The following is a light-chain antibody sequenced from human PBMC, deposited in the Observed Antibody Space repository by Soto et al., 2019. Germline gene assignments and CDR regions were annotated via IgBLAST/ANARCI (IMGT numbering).Light chain of an antibody. J-gene: IGLJ1*01. CDR2: GNI. Sequence: QAEVTQPPSVSGAPGQRVTISCTGSSSNIGAGYDVHWCQQRPGTAPKLLIFGNINRPSGVPDRFSGSKSGTSASLAITGLQAEDEGDYYCQSYDSTLSARYVFGTGTKLTVL. CDR1: SSNIGAGYD. V-gene: IGLV1-40*01. CDR3: QSYDSTLSARYV.